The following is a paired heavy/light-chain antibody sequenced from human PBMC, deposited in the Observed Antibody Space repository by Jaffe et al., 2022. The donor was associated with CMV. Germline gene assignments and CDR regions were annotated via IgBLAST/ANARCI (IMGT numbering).Light chain of an antibody. CDR2: SNN. CDR3: AVWDDHLENWV. Sequence: QSVLTQSPSASGTPGQRVTISCSGSNSNIGRHTVNWYQQLPGTAPKLLIYSNNQRPSGVPDRFSGSKSGTSGSLAISGLQSEDEADYYCAVWDDHLENWVFGGGTKLTVL. V-gene: IGLV1-44*01. J-gene: IGLJ3*02. CDR1: NSNIGRHT.
Heavy chain of an antibody. CDR2: INQDGSQK. Sequence: EVQLVESGGGLVQPGGSLRLSCAASGFTFSKYWMDWVRQAPGKGLEWVANINQDGSQKNYVDSMKGRFTISRDNTKNSLYLQVNSLRDDDTAIYYCAREGHAFDNWGQGTLVTVSS. J-gene: IGHJ3*02. V-gene: IGHV3-7*03. CDR1: GFTFSKYW. CDR3: AREGHAFDN.